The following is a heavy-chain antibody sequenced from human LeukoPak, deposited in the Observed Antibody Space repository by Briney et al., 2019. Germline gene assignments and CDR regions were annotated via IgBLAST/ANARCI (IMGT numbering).Heavy chain of an antibody. CDR2: IYYSGST. CDR1: RGSISSYY. CDR3: ARRGSSSWGDGNDY. D-gene: IGHD6-13*01. Sequence: SETLSLTCTVSRGSISSYYWTWIRQPPGKGLEWIGFIYYSGSTNSNPSLKSRVTMSVDTSKNQFSLKLSSVTAADTAVYYCARRGSSSWGDGNDYWGQGTLVTVSS. J-gene: IGHJ4*02. V-gene: IGHV4-59*08.